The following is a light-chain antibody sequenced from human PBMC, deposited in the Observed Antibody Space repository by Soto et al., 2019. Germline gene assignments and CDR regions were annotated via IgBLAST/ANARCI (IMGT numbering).Light chain of an antibody. CDR1: QSISSSY. J-gene: IGKJ1*01. Sequence: DIVMTQSPATLSVAPGESATLSCRASQSISSSYLAWYQQKPGQAPRLLIYSASTRATGIPARFSGSGSGTDFTLTISSLEPEDFAVYYCQQRSNWPPTWTFGQGTKVDI. V-gene: IGKV3D-20*02. CDR2: SAS. CDR3: QQRSNWPPTWT.